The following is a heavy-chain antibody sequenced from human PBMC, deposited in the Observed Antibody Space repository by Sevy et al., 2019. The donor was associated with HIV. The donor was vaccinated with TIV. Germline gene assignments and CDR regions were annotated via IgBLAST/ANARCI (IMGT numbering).Heavy chain of an antibody. Sequence: ASVKVSCKVSGYTLTESSIHWVRQAPGKGLEWMRGSDPEDGKTIYAQNFQGRVTMTEDISTDTVYMELSGLRSEDTAVYYCATITHCSDIRCYWFDPWGQGTLVTVSS. D-gene: IGHD2-2*01. CDR1: GYTLTESS. CDR3: ATITHCSDIRCYWFDP. V-gene: IGHV1-24*01. J-gene: IGHJ5*02. CDR2: SDPEDGKT.